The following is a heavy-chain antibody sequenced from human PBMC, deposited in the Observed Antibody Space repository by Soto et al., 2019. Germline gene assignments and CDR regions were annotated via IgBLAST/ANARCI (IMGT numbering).Heavy chain of an antibody. Sequence: QVQLVESGGGVVQPGRSLRLSCAASGFSFENYGMHWVRQAPGKGLEWVAAIWFNGSERKYGDSVKGRFTISRDNSKNTVFLKMSTLSAEDTAVYYCVRGNGYTYGPFDNWGQGTLVTVSS. D-gene: IGHD5-18*01. CDR1: GFSFENYG. CDR2: IWFNGSER. J-gene: IGHJ4*02. CDR3: VRGNGYTYGPFDN. V-gene: IGHV3-33*01.